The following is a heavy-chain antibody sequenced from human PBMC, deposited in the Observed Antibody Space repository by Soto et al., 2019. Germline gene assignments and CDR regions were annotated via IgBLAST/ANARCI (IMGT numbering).Heavy chain of an antibody. V-gene: IGHV4-59*01. Sequence: SETLSLTCVVSGGSLSSYYWSWIRQPPGKGLEWIGYIYYSGSTNYNPSLKSRVTISVDTSKNQFSLKLTSVTAADTAGYYWATYDSGGKFDFWGLGTLVTVSS. D-gene: IGHD3-22*01. J-gene: IGHJ4*02. CDR1: GGSLSSYY. CDR3: ATYDSGGKFDF. CDR2: IYYSGST.